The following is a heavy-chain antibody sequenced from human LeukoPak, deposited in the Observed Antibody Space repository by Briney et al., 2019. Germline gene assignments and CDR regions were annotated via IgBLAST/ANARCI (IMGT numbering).Heavy chain of an antibody. J-gene: IGHJ4*02. CDR1: GFTFSSYG. V-gene: IGHV3-30*18. D-gene: IGHD1-26*01. Sequence: PGGSLRLSCAASGFTFSSYGMHWVRQAPGKGLEWVAVISYDGSNKYYADSVKGRFTISRGYSKNTLYLQMNSLRAEDTAVYYCAKGLARKGYSGSYYWDYWGQGPLVTVSS. CDR2: ISYDGSNK. CDR3: AKGLARKGYSGSYYWDY.